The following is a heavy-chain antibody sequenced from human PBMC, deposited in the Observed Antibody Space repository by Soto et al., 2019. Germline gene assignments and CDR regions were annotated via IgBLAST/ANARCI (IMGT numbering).Heavy chain of an antibody. J-gene: IGHJ6*02. CDR3: ARDLVSERLAAAGTYYYYYYGMDV. Sequence: PGGSLRLSCAASGFTFSSYGMHWVRQAPGKGLEWVAVIWYDGSNKYYADSVKGRFTISRDNSKNTLYLQMNSLRAEDTAVYYCARDLVSERLAAAGTYYYYYYGMDVWGQGTRVTVSS. CDR2: IWYDGSNK. D-gene: IGHD6-13*01. V-gene: IGHV3-33*01. CDR1: GFTFSSYG.